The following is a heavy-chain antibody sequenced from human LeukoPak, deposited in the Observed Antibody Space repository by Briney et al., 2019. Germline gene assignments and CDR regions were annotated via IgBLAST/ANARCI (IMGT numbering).Heavy chain of an antibody. V-gene: IGHV1-69*05. D-gene: IGHD2-21*02. Sequence: SVKVSCKASGGTFSSYAISLVRQAPGQGLEWMGGIIPIFGTANYAQKFQGRVTITTDESTSTAYMELSSLRSEDTAVYYCARAWAACGGDCYSLFGFDYWGQGTLVTVSS. CDR1: GGTFSSYA. J-gene: IGHJ4*02. CDR2: IIPIFGTA. CDR3: ARAWAACGGDCYSLFGFDY.